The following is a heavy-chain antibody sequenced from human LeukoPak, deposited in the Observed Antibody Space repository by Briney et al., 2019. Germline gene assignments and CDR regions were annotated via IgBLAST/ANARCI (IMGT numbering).Heavy chain of an antibody. J-gene: IGHJ6*02. D-gene: IGHD2-21*01. V-gene: IGHV3-21*01. Sequence: PGGSLRLSCAASGFTFSSYSINWVRQAPGKGLEWVSSISRSSSYIYYADSVKGRFTISRDNAKNSLYLQMNSLRAEDTAVYYCARAHGDQEYGMDVWGQGTTVTVSS. CDR1: GFTFSSYS. CDR3: ARAHGDQEYGMDV. CDR2: ISRSSSYI.